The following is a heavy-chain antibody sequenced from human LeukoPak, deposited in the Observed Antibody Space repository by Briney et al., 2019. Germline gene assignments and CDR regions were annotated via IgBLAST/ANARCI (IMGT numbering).Heavy chain of an antibody. CDR2: IYHSGST. Sequence: SETLSLTCTVSGYSISSGYYWGWIRQPPGKGLEWIGSIYHSGSTYYNPSLKSRVTISVDTSKNQFSLKLSSVTAADTAVYYCASSLDAYYYYYYMDVWGKGTTVTISS. CDR1: GYSISSGYY. V-gene: IGHV4-38-2*02. D-gene: IGHD2-2*01. J-gene: IGHJ6*03. CDR3: ASSLDAYYYYYYMDV.